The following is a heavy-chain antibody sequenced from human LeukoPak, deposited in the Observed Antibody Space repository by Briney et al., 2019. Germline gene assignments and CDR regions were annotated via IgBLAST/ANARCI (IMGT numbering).Heavy chain of an antibody. Sequence: GRSLRLSCAASGFTFDDYAMHWLRQAPGKGLEWVSGISWNSGSIGYADSVKGRFTISRDNAKNSLYLQMNSLRAEDTALYYCALAVTAEYYFDYWGQGTLVTVSS. V-gene: IGHV3-9*01. CDR1: GFTFDDYA. CDR3: ALAVTAEYYFDY. CDR2: ISWNSGSI. J-gene: IGHJ4*02. D-gene: IGHD3-22*01.